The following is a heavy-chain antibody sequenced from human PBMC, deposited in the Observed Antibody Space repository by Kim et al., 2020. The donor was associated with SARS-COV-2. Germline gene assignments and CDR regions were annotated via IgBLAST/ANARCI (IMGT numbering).Heavy chain of an antibody. CDR2: SSTR. J-gene: IGHJ4*02. CDR3: ARADDLDY. V-gene: IGHV3-48*02. D-gene: IGHD3-3*01. Sequence: SSTRYYADSVKGRFTISRDNAKNSLYLQMNSLRDEDTAVYYCARADDLDYWGQGTLVTVSS.